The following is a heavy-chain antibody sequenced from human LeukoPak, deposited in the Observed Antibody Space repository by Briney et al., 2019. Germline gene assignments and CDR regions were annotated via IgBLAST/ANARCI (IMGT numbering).Heavy chain of an antibody. V-gene: IGHV3-30-3*01. J-gene: IGHJ6*02. CDR1: GFTFSSYA. CDR2: ISYDGSNK. Sequence: GGSLRLSCAASGFTFSSYAMHWVRQAPGKGLEWVAVISYDGSNKYYADSVKGRFTISRDNSKNTLYLQMNSLRAEDTAVYYCARDLYYYGSGSFGKYYYYGMDVWGQGTTVTVSS. CDR3: ARDLYYYGSGSFGKYYYYGMDV. D-gene: IGHD3-10*01.